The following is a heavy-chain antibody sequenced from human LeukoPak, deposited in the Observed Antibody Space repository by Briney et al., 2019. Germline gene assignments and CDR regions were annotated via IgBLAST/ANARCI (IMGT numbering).Heavy chain of an antibody. CDR2: IYYSGST. Sequence: SETLSLTCTVSGGSISSGGYYWRWIRQHPGKGLEWIGYIYYSGSTYYNPSLKSRVTISVDTSKNQFSLKLSSVTAADTAVYYCARGHSLGIAARLWFDPWGQGTLVTVSS. V-gene: IGHV4-31*03. J-gene: IGHJ5*02. CDR1: GGSISSGGYY. D-gene: IGHD6-6*01. CDR3: ARGHSLGIAARLWFDP.